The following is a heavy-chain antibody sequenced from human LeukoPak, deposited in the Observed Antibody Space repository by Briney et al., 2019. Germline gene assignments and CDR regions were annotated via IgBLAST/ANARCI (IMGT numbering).Heavy chain of an antibody. CDR2: ISWNSANR. J-gene: IGHJ3*01. Sequence: GRSLRLSCAASGFTFDDYVMHWVRQAPGKGLEWVSGISWNSANRDYAGSVRGRFTISRDNAKNSLYLQMSSLTPEDTAFYYCAKARTVFTDAFDVWGQGTMVTVSS. CDR3: AKARTVFTDAFDV. CDR1: GFTFDDYV. V-gene: IGHV3-9*01. D-gene: IGHD1-14*01.